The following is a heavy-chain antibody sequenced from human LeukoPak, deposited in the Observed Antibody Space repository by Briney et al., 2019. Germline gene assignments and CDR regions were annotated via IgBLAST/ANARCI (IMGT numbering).Heavy chain of an antibody. V-gene: IGHV3-48*03. Sequence: TGGSLRLSCAASGFTFSSYEMNWVRQAPGKGLEWGSYISSSGSTIYYADSVKGRFTISRDNSKNTLYLQMNSLRAEDTAVYYCAKDYYGSGSYRHFDQWGQGTLVTVSS. J-gene: IGHJ4*02. D-gene: IGHD3-10*01. CDR3: AKDYYGSGSYRHFDQ. CDR2: ISSSGSTI. CDR1: GFTFSSYE.